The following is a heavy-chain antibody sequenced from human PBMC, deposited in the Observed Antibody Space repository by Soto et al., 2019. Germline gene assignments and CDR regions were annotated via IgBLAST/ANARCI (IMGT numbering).Heavy chain of an antibody. V-gene: IGHV1-8*01. Sequence: ASVKVSCKASGYTFTSYDINWVRQATGQGLEWMGWMNPNSGNTGYAQKFQGRVTMSRNTSICTAYMELSSLRSEDTAVYYCARGKVDPGYYDSSGYFDYWGQGTLVTVSS. CDR3: ARGKVDPGYYDSSGYFDY. CDR2: MNPNSGNT. J-gene: IGHJ4*02. D-gene: IGHD3-22*01. CDR1: GYTFTSYD.